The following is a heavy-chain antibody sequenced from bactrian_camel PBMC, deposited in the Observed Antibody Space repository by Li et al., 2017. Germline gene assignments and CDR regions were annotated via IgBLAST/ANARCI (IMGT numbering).Heavy chain of an antibody. CDR2: ISWSADTT. J-gene: IGHJ4*01. CDR1: GLTFDDYP. Sequence: DVQLVVSGGGLVQPGGSLRLSCVVSGLTFDDYPMGWIRQAPGKGLEWVSAISWSADTTNYGDSVKGRFTVSRDRAKNTVYLQMNTLKPEDTAVYYCATSARDLIGQLVSGQYHYWGQGTQVTVS. D-gene: IGHD3*01. V-gene: IGHV3-1*01. CDR3: ATSARDLIGQLVSGQYHY.